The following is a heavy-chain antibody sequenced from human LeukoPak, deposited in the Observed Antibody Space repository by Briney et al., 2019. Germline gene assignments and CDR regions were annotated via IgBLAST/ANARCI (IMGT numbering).Heavy chain of an antibody. CDR3: ARGDYESSGRPIDY. V-gene: IGHV3-21*01. CDR1: GFTFSSYT. D-gene: IGHD3-22*01. Sequence: PGGSLRLSCAASGFTFSSYTMNWVRQAPGKGLEWVSSISSGSGYIYYADSVRGRFTISRDNAKNSLYLQMNSLRAEDTAVYYCARGDYESSGRPIDYWGQGTLVSVSS. J-gene: IGHJ4*02. CDR2: ISSGSGYI.